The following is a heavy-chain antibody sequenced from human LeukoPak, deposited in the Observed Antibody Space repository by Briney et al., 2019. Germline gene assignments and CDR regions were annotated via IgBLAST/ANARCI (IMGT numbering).Heavy chain of an antibody. V-gene: IGHV4-39*02. Sequence: SETLSLTCTVSGGSISSSSDYWGWIRQAPGKGLEWIGSIYYHENTYYNSSLKSRVTISVDTSKNQFSLKLSSVTAADTAVYYCARDGIAAAGTYGYYYYYMDVWGKGTTVTISS. CDR2: IYYHENT. J-gene: IGHJ6*03. D-gene: IGHD6-13*01. CDR3: ARDGIAAAGTYGYYYYYMDV. CDR1: GGSISSSSDY.